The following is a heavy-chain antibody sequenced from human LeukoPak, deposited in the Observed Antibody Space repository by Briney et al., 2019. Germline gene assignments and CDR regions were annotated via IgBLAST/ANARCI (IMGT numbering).Heavy chain of an antibody. CDR1: GFTFSSYA. CDR3: ARNTHNYGGPLDY. J-gene: IGHJ4*02. CDR2: ISYDGSNK. V-gene: IGHV3-30*04. Sequence: GGSLRLSCAASGFTFSSYAMHWVRQAPGKGLEWVAVISYDGSNKYYADSVKGRFTISRDNSKNTLYLQMNSLRAEDTAVYYCARNTHNYGGPLDYWGQGTLVTVSS. D-gene: IGHD4-11*01.